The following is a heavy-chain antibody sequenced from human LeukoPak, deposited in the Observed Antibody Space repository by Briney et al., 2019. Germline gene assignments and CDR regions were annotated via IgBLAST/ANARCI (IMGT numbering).Heavy chain of an antibody. CDR3: AKDRSVLMVYSWDY. D-gene: IGHD2-8*01. V-gene: IGHV3-23*01. CDR2: ISGSGGST. CDR1: GFTFNNYA. Sequence: GGSLRLSCAASGFTFNNYAMSWVRQAPGKGLEWVSVISGSGGSTYYADSVKGRFTISRDNSKNTLYLEMNSLRAEDTAVYYCAKDRSVLMVYSWDYWGQGALVTVSS. J-gene: IGHJ4*02.